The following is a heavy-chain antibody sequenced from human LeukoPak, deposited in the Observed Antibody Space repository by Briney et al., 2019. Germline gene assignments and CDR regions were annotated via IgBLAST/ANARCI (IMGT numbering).Heavy chain of an antibody. CDR3: ARDDNYYDSSGYPH. CDR2: INWNGGST. V-gene: IGHV3-20*04. J-gene: IGHJ4*02. CDR1: GFTFDDYG. Sequence: GGSLRLSCAASGFTFDDYGMSWVRQAPGKGLEWVSGINWNGGSTGYADSVKGRFTISRDNAKNSLYLQMNSLRAEDTALYYCARDDNYYDSSGYPHWGQGTLVTVSS. D-gene: IGHD3-22*01.